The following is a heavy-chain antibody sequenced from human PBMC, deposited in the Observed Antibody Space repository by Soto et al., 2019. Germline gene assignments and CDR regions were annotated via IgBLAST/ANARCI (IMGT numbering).Heavy chain of an antibody. V-gene: IGHV3-48*02. CDR2: ISSSSSTI. CDR3: AREVESGSYYYYYGMDV. Sequence: EVQLVESGGGLVQPGGSLRLSCAASGFTFSSYSMNWVRQAPGKGLEWVSYISSSSSTIYYADSVKGRFTISRDNAKNSLYLQMNSLRDEDRAVYYCAREVESGSYYYYYGMDVWGQGTTVTVSS. J-gene: IGHJ6*02. CDR1: GFTFSSYS. D-gene: IGHD1-26*01.